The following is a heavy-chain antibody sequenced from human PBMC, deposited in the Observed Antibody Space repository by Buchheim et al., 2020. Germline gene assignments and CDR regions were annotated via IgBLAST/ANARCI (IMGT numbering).Heavy chain of an antibody. CDR2: INSDGSST. V-gene: IGHV3-74*01. D-gene: IGHD3-9*01. CDR1: GFTFSSYW. Sequence: EVQLVESGGGLVQPGGSLRLSCAASGFTFSSYWMHWVRQAPGKGLVWVSRINSDGSSTSYADSVKGRFTISRDNAKNTLYLQMNSLRAEDTAVYYRARTVRYFDWLEQYYYYYYMDVWGKGTT. CDR3: ARTVRYFDWLEQYYYYYYMDV. J-gene: IGHJ6*03.